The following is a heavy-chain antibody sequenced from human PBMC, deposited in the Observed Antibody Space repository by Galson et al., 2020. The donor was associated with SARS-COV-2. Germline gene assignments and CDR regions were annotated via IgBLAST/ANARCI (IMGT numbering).Heavy chain of an antibody. CDR1: GYSFTSYW. V-gene: IGHV5-10-1*01. CDR2: IDPSDSYT. J-gene: IGHJ4*01. D-gene: IGHD2-2*01. CDR3: ARHGVDDIVVVRASICGVGH. Sequence: HGESLKISCKGSGYSFTSYWISWVRQMPGKGLEWMGRIDPSDSYTNYSPSFQGHVTISADKSISTAYLQWSSLKASDTAMYYCARHGVDDIVVVRASICGVGHGGHGTRVIGFS.